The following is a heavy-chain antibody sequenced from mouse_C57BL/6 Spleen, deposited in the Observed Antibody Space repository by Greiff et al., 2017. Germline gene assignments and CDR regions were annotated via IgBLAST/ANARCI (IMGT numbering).Heavy chain of an antibody. J-gene: IGHJ4*01. CDR1: GYTFTSYT. CDR3: ARYGSSYDYYAIDY. D-gene: IGHD1-1*01. CDR2: INLSSGYT. Sequence: QVQLKQSGAELARPGASVKMSCKASGYTFTSYTMHWVQQRPGQGLAWIGYINLSSGYTKYNQKLKDKATLTADKSSSKAYMQLSSLTSEDSAVYYCARYGSSYDYYAIDYWGQGTSVTVSS. V-gene: IGHV1-4*01.